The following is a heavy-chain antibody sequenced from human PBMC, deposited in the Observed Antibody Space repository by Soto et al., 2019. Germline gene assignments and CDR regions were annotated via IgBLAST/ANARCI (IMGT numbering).Heavy chain of an antibody. V-gene: IGHV1-18*01. Sequence: QVQLVQSGGEVKKPGASVKVSCKTSGYSFTTYGISWVRQAPGQGLEWMGWISAYNGNTNYAQKLQDRVTMTTDTSTSTAYMGLRGLGSDDTAVYYCAREGPAPYYYYGMDVWGQGSTVTVSS. CDR1: GYSFTTYG. J-gene: IGHJ6*02. CDR3: AREGPAPYYYYGMDV. CDR2: ISAYNGNT.